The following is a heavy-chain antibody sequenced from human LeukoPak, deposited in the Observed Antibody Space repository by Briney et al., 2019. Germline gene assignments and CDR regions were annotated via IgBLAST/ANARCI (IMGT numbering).Heavy chain of an antibody. J-gene: IGHJ4*02. CDR1: GGSFSGYY. CDR3: ARGTVPELIVGAQGAHFDY. CDR2: INHSGST. V-gene: IGHV4-34*01. D-gene: IGHD1-26*01. Sequence: SETLSLTCAVYGGSFSGYYWGWIRQPPGKGLEWIGEINHSGSTNYNPSLKSRVTISVDTSKNQFSLKLSSVTAADTAVYYCARGTVPELIVGAQGAHFDYWGQGTLVTVSS.